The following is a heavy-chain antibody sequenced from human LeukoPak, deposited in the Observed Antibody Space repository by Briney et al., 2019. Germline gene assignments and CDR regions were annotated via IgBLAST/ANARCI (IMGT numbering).Heavy chain of an antibody. D-gene: IGHD3-3*01. CDR2: ISSNGGST. CDR1: GFTFSRYA. Sequence: GESLKISCATSGFTFSRYAMYWVRQAPGKGLEYVSGISSNGGSTYYANSVKGRFTISRDNSKNTLYLQMGSLRAEDMAVYYCARGNTIFGVVYYYFDYWGQGTLVTVSS. J-gene: IGHJ4*02. CDR3: ARGNTIFGVVYYYFDY. V-gene: IGHV3-64*01.